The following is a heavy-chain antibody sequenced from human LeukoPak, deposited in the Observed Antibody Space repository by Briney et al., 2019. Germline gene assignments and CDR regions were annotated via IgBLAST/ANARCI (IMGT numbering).Heavy chain of an antibody. CDR3: ARHRRYSSSNPPYFDY. CDR2: IYYSGST. CDR1: GGSISSSSYY. D-gene: IGHD6-13*01. Sequence: SETLSLTCTVSGGSISSSSYYWGWIRQPPGKGLEWIGSIYYSGSTYYNPSLKSRVTISVDTSKNQFSLKLSSVTAADTAVYYCARHRRYSSSNPPYFDYWGQGTLVTVSS. V-gene: IGHV4-39*01. J-gene: IGHJ4*02.